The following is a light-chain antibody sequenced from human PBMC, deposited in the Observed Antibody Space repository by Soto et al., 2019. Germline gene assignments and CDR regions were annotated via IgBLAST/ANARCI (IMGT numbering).Light chain of an antibody. Sequence: EIVMTQSPDTLSVSPGERVTLSCRASQSVSSDLAWYQQKPGQAPRLLIHSASTRATGIPARFSGSGSGTEFTLTISSLQSEDFAVYYCQQYYHWPPVYTFGQGTKLEIK. J-gene: IGKJ2*01. CDR2: SAS. V-gene: IGKV3-15*01. CDR3: QQYYHWPPVYT. CDR1: QSVSSD.